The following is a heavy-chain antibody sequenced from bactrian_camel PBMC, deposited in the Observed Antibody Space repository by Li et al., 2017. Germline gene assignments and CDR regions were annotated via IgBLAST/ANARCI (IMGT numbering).Heavy chain of an antibody. Sequence: HVQLVESGGGSVQAGGSLTLSCVASGDTIGRYCMGWFRRTDEQEREGLAAITVRDGRAYTADSVKGRFTISRDATKNMVYLQMNNLKPEDSGMYYCAADKTPREVRGGRCWGNYRGQGTQVTVS. D-gene: IGHD1*01. J-gene: IGHJ4*01. V-gene: IGHV3-3*01. CDR2: ITVRDGRA. CDR3: AADKTPREVRGGRCWGNY. CDR1: GDTIGRYC.